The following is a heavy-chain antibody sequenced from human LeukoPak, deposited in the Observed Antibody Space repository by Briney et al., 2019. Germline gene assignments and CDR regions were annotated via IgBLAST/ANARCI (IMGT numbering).Heavy chain of an antibody. CDR3: ARLLWFGESGDWFDP. V-gene: IGHV4-39*01. D-gene: IGHD3-10*01. Sequence: SETLSLTCTVSGGSISSSSYYWGWIRQPPGKGLEWIGSIYYSGSTYYNPSLKSRVTISVDTSKNQFSLKLNSVTAADTAVYYCARLLWFGESGDWFDPWGQGTLVTVSS. J-gene: IGHJ5*02. CDR1: GGSISSSSYY. CDR2: IYYSGST.